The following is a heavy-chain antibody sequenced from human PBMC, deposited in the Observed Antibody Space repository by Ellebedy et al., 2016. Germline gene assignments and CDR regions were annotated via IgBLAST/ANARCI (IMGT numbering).Heavy chain of an antibody. D-gene: IGHD3-22*01. Sequence: GGSLRLXXAASGFTFSSYAMSWVRQAPGKGLEWASAISGSGGSTYYADSVKGRFTISRDNSKNTLYLQMNSLRAEDTAVYYCAKTGDSSGYVWGQGTLVTVSS. CDR3: AKTGDSSGYV. CDR1: GFTFSSYA. CDR2: ISGSGGST. V-gene: IGHV3-23*01. J-gene: IGHJ4*02.